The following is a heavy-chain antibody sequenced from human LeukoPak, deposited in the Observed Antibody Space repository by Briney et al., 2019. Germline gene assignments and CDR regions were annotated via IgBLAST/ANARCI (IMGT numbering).Heavy chain of an antibody. CDR2: ISNSGTTI. Sequence: GGSLRLSCAASGFTFSSYAMSWVRQAPGRGLEWVSYISNSGTTINYADSVKGRFTISRDNAKKSLYLQMNTLRAEDTAVYYCAGGGAARPDYWGQGTLVTVSS. CDR1: GFTFSSYA. D-gene: IGHD6-6*01. J-gene: IGHJ4*02. CDR3: AGGGAARPDY. V-gene: IGHV3-48*01.